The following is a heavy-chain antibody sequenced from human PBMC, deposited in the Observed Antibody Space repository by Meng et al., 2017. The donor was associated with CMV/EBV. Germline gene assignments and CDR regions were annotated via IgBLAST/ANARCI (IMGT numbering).Heavy chain of an antibody. CDR3: ARVKSWDPYYFDS. D-gene: IGHD1-26*01. J-gene: IGHJ4*02. CDR2: ISSSSSYI. CDR1: GFTFSSYS. Sequence: GGSLRLSCAASGFTFSSYSMNWVRQAPGKGLEWVSSISSSSSYIYYADSVKGRFTISRDNAKNSLYLQMNSLRAEDTAVYYCARVKSWDPYYFDSWGQGTLVTVSS. V-gene: IGHV3-21*01.